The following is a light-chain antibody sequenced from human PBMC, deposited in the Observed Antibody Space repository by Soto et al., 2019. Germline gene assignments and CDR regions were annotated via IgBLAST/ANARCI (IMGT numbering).Light chain of an antibody. J-gene: IGKJ4*01. CDR3: EQLNGYQLA. CDR1: QAMSTY. V-gene: IGKV1-9*01. CDR2: SAS. Sequence: DIQLTQSPSFLPASVGDTVTITCRASQAMSTYLAWYQHKPGKVPKLLLRSASTLQSGVPPRFSGGGSGSEFTLTISTLQPDDSGIYYCEQLNGYQLAFGGGTNVEIE.